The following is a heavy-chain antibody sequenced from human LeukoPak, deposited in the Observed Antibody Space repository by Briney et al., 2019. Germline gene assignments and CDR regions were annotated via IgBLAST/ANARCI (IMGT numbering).Heavy chain of an antibody. Sequence: ASVKVSCKASGYTFTSYAMHWVRQAPGQRLEWMGWINAGNGNTKYSQEFQGRVTITADESTSTAYMELSSLRSEDTAVYYCARDKAGDGYNYRDAFDIWGQGTMVTVSS. D-gene: IGHD5-24*01. CDR3: ARDKAGDGYNYRDAFDI. CDR2: INAGNGNT. V-gene: IGHV1-3*03. CDR1: GYTFTSYA. J-gene: IGHJ3*02.